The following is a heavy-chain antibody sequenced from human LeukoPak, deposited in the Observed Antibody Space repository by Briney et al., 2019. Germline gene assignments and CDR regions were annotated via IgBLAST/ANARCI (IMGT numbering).Heavy chain of an antibody. V-gene: IGHV4-59*01. CDR3: ARGAIYCGGDCYWDY. CDR2: IYYSGST. D-gene: IGHD2-21*02. Sequence: SETLSLTCAVYGGSFSGYYWSWIRQPPGKGLEWIGYIYYSGSTNYNPSLKSRVTISVDTSKNQFSLKLSSVTAADTAVYYCARGAIYCGGDCYWDYWGQGTLVTVSS. CDR1: GGSFSGYY. J-gene: IGHJ4*02.